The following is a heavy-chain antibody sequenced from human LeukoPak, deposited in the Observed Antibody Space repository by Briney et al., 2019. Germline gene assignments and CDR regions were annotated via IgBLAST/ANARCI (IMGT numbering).Heavy chain of an antibody. CDR2: IYHSGST. CDR3: ARSSWGYYDSSGYEFDY. V-gene: IGHV4-4*02. J-gene: IGHJ4*02. Sequence: PSGTLSLTCAVSGGSISSSNWWSWVRQPPGKGLEWIGEIYHSGSTNYNSSLKSRVTISVDTSKNQFSLKLSSVTAADTAVYYCARSSWGYYDSSGYEFDYWGQGTLVTVSS. CDR1: GGSISSSNW. D-gene: IGHD3-22*01.